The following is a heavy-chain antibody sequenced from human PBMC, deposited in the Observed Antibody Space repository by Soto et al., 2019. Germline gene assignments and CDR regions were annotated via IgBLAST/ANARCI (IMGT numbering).Heavy chain of an antibody. D-gene: IGHD6-13*01. CDR2: ISYDGSNK. J-gene: IGHJ4*02. V-gene: IGHV3-30*03. CDR3: ASVPRIVAAAANY. CDR1: GFTFSSYG. Sequence: GGSPRLSCAASGFTFSSYGMHWVRQAPGKGLEWVAVISYDGSNKYYADSVKGRFTISRDNSKNTLYLQMNSLRAEDTAVYYCASVPRIVAAAANYWGQGTLVTVYS.